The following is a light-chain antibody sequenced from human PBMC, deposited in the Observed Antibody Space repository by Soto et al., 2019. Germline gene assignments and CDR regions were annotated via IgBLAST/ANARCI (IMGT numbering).Light chain of an antibody. CDR1: SSDVGGYNY. V-gene: IGLV2-14*01. CDR2: DVS. J-gene: IGLJ1*01. CDR3: SSYTSSSTLEGV. Sequence: QSALTQPACVSGSPGQSITISCTGTSSDVGGYNYVSWYQQHPGKAPKLMIYDVSNRPSGVSNRFSGSKSGNTASLTISGLQAEDEADYYCSSYTSSSTLEGVFGTGTKLTVL.